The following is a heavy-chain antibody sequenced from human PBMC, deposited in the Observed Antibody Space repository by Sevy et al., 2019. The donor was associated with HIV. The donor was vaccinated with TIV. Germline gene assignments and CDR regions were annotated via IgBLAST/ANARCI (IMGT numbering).Heavy chain of an antibody. V-gene: IGHV3-23*01. J-gene: IGHJ4*02. CDR1: GFAFHEYS. D-gene: IGHD2-8*01. Sequence: GGSLRLSCAASGFAFHEYSMGWIRQAPGKGLEWVATLSFGCGKINYADSVKGRFTISRDNSKNSFYLQMDNLRVEDTALYYCAREGCSRPHDYWGQRTRVTVSS. CDR2: LSFGCGKI. CDR3: AREGCSRPHDY.